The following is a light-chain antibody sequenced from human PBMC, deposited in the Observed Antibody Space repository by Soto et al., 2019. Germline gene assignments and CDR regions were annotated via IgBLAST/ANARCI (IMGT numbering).Light chain of an antibody. CDR1: QSVSSY. CDR3: QQYGDSPVT. V-gene: IGKV3-20*01. J-gene: IGKJ1*01. Sequence: EIVMMQSPGTLSLSPGERATLSCRASQSVSSYLAWYQQKPGQAPRLLISDASDRATGIPDRFSGSGSGTDFTLTISRLVPEDFAVYYCQQYGDSPVTFGQGTKVDIK. CDR2: DAS.